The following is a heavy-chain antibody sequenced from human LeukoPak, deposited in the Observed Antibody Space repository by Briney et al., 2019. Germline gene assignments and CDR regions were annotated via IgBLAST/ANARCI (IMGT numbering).Heavy chain of an antibody. CDR2: ISAYNGNT. D-gene: IGHD2-15*01. CDR3: ARDLGWVVVVAATYYYYYMDV. Sequence: ASVKVSCKASGYTFTSYGISWVRQAPGQGLEWMGWISAYNGNTNYAQKLQGRDTMTTDTSTSTAYMELRSLRSDDTAVYYCARDLGWVVVVAATYYYYYMDVWGKGTTVTVSS. J-gene: IGHJ6*03. CDR1: GYTFTSYG. V-gene: IGHV1-18*01.